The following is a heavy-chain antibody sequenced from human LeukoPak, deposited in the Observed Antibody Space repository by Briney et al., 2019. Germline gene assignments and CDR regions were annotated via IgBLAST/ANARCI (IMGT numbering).Heavy chain of an antibody. Sequence: PGGSLRLSCAASGFIFSNYGMHWVRHSPDKGLEWVTFIRFDGSTQYYADSVKGRFTISRDNSKNTLYLQMSGLRLEDTGVYYCAKEGGDGSPFDYWGQGILVTVSS. V-gene: IGHV3-30*02. CDR3: AKEGGDGSPFDY. CDR1: GFIFSNYG. J-gene: IGHJ4*02. CDR2: IRFDGSTQ. D-gene: IGHD5-24*01.